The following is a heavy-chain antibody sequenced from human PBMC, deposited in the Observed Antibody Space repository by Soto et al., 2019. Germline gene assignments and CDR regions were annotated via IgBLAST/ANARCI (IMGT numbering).Heavy chain of an antibody. CDR3: ARCRRGVRGVYSYYYYMDV. Sequence: GGSLRLSCAASGFTFSDYYMSWIRQAPGKGLEWVSYISSSGSTIYYADSVKGRFTISRDNAKNSLYLQMNSLRAEDTAVYYCARCRRGVRGVYSYYYYMDVWGKGTTVTVSS. D-gene: IGHD3-10*01. J-gene: IGHJ6*03. CDR2: ISSSGSTI. V-gene: IGHV3-11*01. CDR1: GFTFSDYY.